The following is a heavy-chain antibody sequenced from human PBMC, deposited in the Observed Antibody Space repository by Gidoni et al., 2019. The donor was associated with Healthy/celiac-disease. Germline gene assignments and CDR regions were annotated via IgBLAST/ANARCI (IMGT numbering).Heavy chain of an antibody. J-gene: IGHJ5*02. CDR3: ARGRRPTVTTTWFDP. CDR1: GYTFTSYD. D-gene: IGHD4-17*01. CDR2: MNPSRGNT. V-gene: IGHV1-8*01. Sequence: QVQLVQSGAEVKKPEASVKVSCKASGYTFTSYDINWVRKATGQGLECMGWMNPSRGNTGYAQKFQGRVTMTSNTSIITAYMELSSLVSEDTAVYYCARGRRPTVTTTWFDPWGQGTLVTVSS.